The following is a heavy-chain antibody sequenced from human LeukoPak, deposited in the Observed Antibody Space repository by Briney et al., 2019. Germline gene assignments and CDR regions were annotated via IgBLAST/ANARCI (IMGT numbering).Heavy chain of an antibody. D-gene: IGHD5-18*01. CDR1: GFTFSSYG. CDR3: AKGIQLWLTRFDY. CDR2: ISYDGSNR. Sequence: GGSLRLSCVASGFTFSSYGMHWVRQAPGKGLEWEAFISYDGSNRYYVDSVKGRFTISRDNSKNTLYLQMNSLRAEDTAVYYCAKGIQLWLTRFDYWGQGTLVTVSS. J-gene: IGHJ4*02. V-gene: IGHV3-30*18.